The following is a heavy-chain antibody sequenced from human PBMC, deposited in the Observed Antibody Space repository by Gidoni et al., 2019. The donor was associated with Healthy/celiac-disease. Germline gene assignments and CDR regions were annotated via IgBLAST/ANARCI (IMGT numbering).Heavy chain of an antibody. CDR1: VFTLDDYG. D-gene: IGHD7-27*01. J-gene: IGHJ4*02. Sequence: VPLVESGGRFVQPGRSLSLSRPASVFTLDDYGMHWVRQAPGKGLEWVSGISWNSGSIGYADSVKGRFTISRDNAKNSLYLQMNSLRAEDTALYYCAKGNWGLIYYFDYWGQGTLVTVSS. CDR2: ISWNSGSI. CDR3: AKGNWGLIYYFDY. V-gene: IGHV3-9*01.